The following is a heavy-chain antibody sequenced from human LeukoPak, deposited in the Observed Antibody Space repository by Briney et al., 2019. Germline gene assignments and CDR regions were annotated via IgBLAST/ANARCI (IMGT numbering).Heavy chain of an antibody. Sequence: PGGSLRLSCAASGFTFSSYSMSWVRQAPGKGLEWVSNIRGSDITTFYADSVTGRFTISRDNSKNTLYLQMNSLRAEDTAVYYCAKSFLTGYSLFDSWGQGTLVTVSS. CDR2: IRGSDITT. V-gene: IGHV3-23*01. CDR3: AKSFLTGYSLFDS. J-gene: IGHJ4*02. CDR1: GFTFSSYS. D-gene: IGHD3-9*01.